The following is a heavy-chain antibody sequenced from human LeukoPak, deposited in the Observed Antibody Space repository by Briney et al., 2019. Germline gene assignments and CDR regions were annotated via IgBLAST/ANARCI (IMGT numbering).Heavy chain of an antibody. CDR2: IYPGDSDT. CDR1: GYSFTSYW. J-gene: IGHJ5*02. V-gene: IGHV5-51*01. Sequence: GESLKISCKGSGYSFTSYWIGWVRQMPGKGLEWMGIIYPGDSDTRYSPSFQGQVTISADKSISTAYLQWSSLKASDTAMYYCARHSCSSTSCLGGYWFDPWGQGTLVTVSS. CDR3: ARHSCSSTSCLGGYWFDP. D-gene: IGHD2-2*01.